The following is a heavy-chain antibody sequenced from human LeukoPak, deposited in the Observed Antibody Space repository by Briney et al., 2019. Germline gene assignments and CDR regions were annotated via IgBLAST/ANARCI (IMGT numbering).Heavy chain of an antibody. CDR2: IYPGDSDT. CDR3: ARHRGSGSYYSLRYYYYMDV. D-gene: IGHD3-10*01. J-gene: IGHJ6*03. Sequence: PGESLKISCKGSGYSFTSYWIGWVRQMPGKGLEWMGIIYPGDSDTRYSPSFQGQVTISADKSISTAYLQWSSLKASDTAMYYCARHRGSGSYYSLRYYYYMDVWGKGTTVTVSS. V-gene: IGHV5-51*01. CDR1: GYSFTSYW.